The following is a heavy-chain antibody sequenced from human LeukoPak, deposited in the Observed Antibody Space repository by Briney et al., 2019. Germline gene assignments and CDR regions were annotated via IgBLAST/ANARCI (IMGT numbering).Heavy chain of an antibody. V-gene: IGHV1-69*04. CDR2: IIPILGIA. CDR1: GGTFSSYA. Sequence: SVKVSCKASGGTFSSYAISWVRQAPGQGLEWMGRIIPILGIANYAQKFQGRVTITADKSTSTAYMELSSLRSEDTAVYYCARHLTTAVEYFDYWGQGTLVTVSS. CDR3: ARHLTTAVEYFDY. J-gene: IGHJ4*02. D-gene: IGHD4-23*01.